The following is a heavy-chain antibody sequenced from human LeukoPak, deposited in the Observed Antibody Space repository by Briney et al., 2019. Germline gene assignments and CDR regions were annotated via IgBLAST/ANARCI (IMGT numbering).Heavy chain of an antibody. CDR1: GYAFTNYD. CDR2: IIPIFGTA. CDR3: ARVCRVAARPGAFDI. V-gene: IGHV1-69*13. D-gene: IGHD6-6*01. J-gene: IGHJ3*02. Sequence: SVKVSCKTSGYAFTNYDINWVRQAPGQGLEWMGGIIPIFGTANYAQKFQGRVTITADESTSTAYMELSSLRSEDTAVYYCARVCRVAARPGAFDIWGQGTMVTVSS.